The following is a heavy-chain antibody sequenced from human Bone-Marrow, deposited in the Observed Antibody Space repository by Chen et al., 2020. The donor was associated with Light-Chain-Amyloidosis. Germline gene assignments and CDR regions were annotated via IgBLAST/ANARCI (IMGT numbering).Heavy chain of an antibody. D-gene: IGHD6-13*01. J-gene: IGHJ4*02. CDR3: ARDWAAAGPDY. CDR1: GYTFTTHA. Sequence: QVQLVQSGAEVKKPGASVKVSCKASGYTFTTHAMHWVRQAPGQSLEWMGWINAGNGNTKYSQKFQDRVTITRDTSASTAYMELSSLRSEDTAVYYCARDWAAAGPDYWGQGTLVTVSS. CDR2: INAGNGNT. V-gene: IGHV1-3*01.